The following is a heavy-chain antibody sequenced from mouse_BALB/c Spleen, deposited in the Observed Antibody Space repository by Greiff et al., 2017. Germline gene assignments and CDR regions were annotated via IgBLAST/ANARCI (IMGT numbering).Heavy chain of an antibody. V-gene: IGHV1-9*01. D-gene: IGHD2-14*01. CDR1: GYTFSSYW. CDR2: ILPGSGST. Sequence: QVQLKESGAELMKPGASVKISCKATGYTFSSYWIEWVKQRPGHGLEWIGEILPGSGSTNYNEKFKGKATFTADTSSNTAYMQLSSLTSEDSAVYYCARGDRYDGFAYWGQGTLVTVSA. CDR3: ARGDRYDGFAY. J-gene: IGHJ3*01.